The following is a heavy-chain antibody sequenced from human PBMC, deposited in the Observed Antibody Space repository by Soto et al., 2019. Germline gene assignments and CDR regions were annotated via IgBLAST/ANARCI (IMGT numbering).Heavy chain of an antibody. CDR1: GYSFTSYW. V-gene: IGHV5-51*01. Sequence: PGESLKISCKGSGYSFTSYWIGWVRQMPGKGLEWMGIIYPGDSETRYSPSFQGQVTISADKSISTAYLQCSTLKASDTAMYYCARADSSGHYYFDFWGQGTLVTVSS. J-gene: IGHJ4*02. D-gene: IGHD3-22*01. CDR2: IYPGDSET. CDR3: ARADSSGHYYFDF.